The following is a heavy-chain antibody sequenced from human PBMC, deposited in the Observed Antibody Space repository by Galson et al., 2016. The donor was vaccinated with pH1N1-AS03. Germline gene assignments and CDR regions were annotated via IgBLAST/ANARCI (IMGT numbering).Heavy chain of an antibody. CDR2: IYYSGNT. Sequence: ETLSLTCTVSGGSISTSSYYWGWIRQPPGKGLEWIGSIYYSGNTSYNPSLNNRVTMSIDKSNNHFSLNLGSVTAADTAVYFCASAGYHTPVYHYWGQGALVTVSS. V-gene: IGHV4-39*07. D-gene: IGHD6-25*01. J-gene: IGHJ4*02. CDR3: ASAGYHTPVYHY. CDR1: GGSISTSSYY.